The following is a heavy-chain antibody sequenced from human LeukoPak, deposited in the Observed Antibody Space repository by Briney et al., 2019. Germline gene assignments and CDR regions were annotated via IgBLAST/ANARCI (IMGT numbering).Heavy chain of an antibody. CDR2: IYHSGST. CDR1: GGSISSGGYY. D-gene: IGHD1-26*01. Sequence: PSETLSLTCTVSGGSISSGGYYWSWIRQPPGKGLEWIGYIYHSGSTYYNPSLKSRVTISVDRSKNQFSLKLSSVTAADTAVYYCARPFFIGQRNAFDIWGQGTMVTVSS. J-gene: IGHJ3*02. CDR3: ARPFFIGQRNAFDI. V-gene: IGHV4-30-2*01.